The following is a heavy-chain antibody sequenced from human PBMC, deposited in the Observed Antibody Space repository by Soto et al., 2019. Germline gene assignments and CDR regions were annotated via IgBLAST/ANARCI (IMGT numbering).Heavy chain of an antibody. J-gene: IGHJ6*02. Sequence: GESLKISCKASGYSFTTYWIAWVRQKPGKGLEWVGIINPGDFDTRYSPSFQGQVTISADRSSSTAYLQWTSLKAADTAIYYCARHEQYYYYYYGMDVWGQGTTVTVS. CDR2: INPGDFDT. V-gene: IGHV5-51*01. CDR1: GYSFTTYW. CDR3: ARHEQYYYYYYGMDV.